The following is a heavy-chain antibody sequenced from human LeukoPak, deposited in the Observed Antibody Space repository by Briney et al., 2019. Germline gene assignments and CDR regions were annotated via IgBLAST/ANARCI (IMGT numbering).Heavy chain of an antibody. J-gene: IGHJ4*02. D-gene: IGHD5-18*01. CDR1: GFTFSSYS. CDR3: ARADSYGYYGYFDY. CDR2: ISSSSSYI. Sequence: GGSLRLSCAASGFTFSSYSMNWVRQAPGKGLEWVSSISSSSSYIYYADSVKGRFTISRNNAKNSLYLQMNSLRAEDTAVYYCARADSYGYYGYFDYWGQGTLVTVSS. V-gene: IGHV3-21*01.